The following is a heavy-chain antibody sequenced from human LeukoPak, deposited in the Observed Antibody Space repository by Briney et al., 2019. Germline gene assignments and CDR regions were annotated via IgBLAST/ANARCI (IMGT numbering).Heavy chain of an antibody. V-gene: IGHV3-33*01. Sequence: GGSLRLSCAASGFTFSNYDMYWVRQAPGRGLEWVAFIWYDGTNKYYGDSVKGRVTISRDNSKNTLYLQMNSLRAEDTAVYYCARGPSGPYYGVDVWGQGTTVTVSS. CDR3: ARGPSGPYYGVDV. CDR1: GFTFSNYD. D-gene: IGHD1-14*01. CDR2: IWYDGTNK. J-gene: IGHJ6*02.